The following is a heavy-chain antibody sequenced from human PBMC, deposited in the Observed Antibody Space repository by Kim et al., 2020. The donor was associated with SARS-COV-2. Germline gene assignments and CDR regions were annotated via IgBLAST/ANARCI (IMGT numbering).Heavy chain of an antibody. V-gene: IGHV3-23*01. CDR1: GFTFSSYA. J-gene: IGHJ4*02. D-gene: IGHD3-3*01. CDR3: ADAGHYDFWSGYYFESKQDDY. CDR2: ISGSGGST. Sequence: GGSLRLSCAASGFTFSSYAMSWVRQAPGKGLEWVSAISGSGGSTYYADSVKGRFTISRDNSKNTLYLQMNSLRAEDTAVYYCADAGHYDFWSGYYFESKQDDYWGQGTLVTVSS.